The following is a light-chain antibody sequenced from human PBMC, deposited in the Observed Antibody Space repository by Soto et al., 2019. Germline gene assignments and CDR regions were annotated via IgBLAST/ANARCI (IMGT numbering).Light chain of an antibody. V-gene: IGKV3-15*01. Sequence: EIVMTQSPATLSVSPGERATLSCRASQSVGSNLAWYQQKPGQAPRLLIYGASTRAAGIPARFSGSGSGTEFSLTISSLQYDDFAVYYCQQNNNWPPWTFGQGNKVEIK. J-gene: IGKJ1*01. CDR3: QQNNNWPPWT. CDR2: GAS. CDR1: QSVGSN.